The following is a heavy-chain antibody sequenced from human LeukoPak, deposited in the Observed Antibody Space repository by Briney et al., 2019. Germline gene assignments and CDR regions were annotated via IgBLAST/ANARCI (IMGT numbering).Heavy chain of an antibody. J-gene: IGHJ4*02. Sequence: GGSLRLSCAAPGFTFSSYSMNWVRQAPGKGLEWVSSISSSSSYIYYADSVKGRFTISRDNAKNSLYLQMNSLRAEDTAVYYCARVRIAVAGVFDYWGQGTLVTVSS. V-gene: IGHV3-21*01. CDR3: ARVRIAVAGVFDY. D-gene: IGHD6-19*01. CDR1: GFTFSSYS. CDR2: ISSSSSYI.